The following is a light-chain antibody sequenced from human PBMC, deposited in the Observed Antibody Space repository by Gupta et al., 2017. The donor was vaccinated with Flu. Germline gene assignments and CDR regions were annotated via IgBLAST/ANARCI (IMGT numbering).Light chain of an antibody. Sequence: PSSLSASLGDRVTISCRASQSITMYLNWYQQKAGKAPRLLIYAASRLQSGVPSRFSGRGSGTDFTLTINGLQPEDIATYYCQQSDSAPRAFGQGTKVEIK. CDR2: AAS. V-gene: IGKV1-39*01. CDR3: QQSDSAPRA. CDR1: QSITMY. J-gene: IGKJ1*01.